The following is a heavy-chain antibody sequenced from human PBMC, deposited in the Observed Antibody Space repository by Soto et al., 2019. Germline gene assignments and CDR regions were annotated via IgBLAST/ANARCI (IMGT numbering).Heavy chain of an antibody. Sequence: ASVKVSCKVSGYTLTELSMHWVRQAPGKGPEWMGGFDPEDGETIYAQKFQGRVTMTEDTSTDTAYMELSSLRSEDTAVYYCATVDADETHPLDDWGQGTTVTVSS. CDR3: ATVDADETHPLDD. D-gene: IGHD2-15*01. V-gene: IGHV1-24*01. J-gene: IGHJ6*02. CDR2: FDPEDGET. CDR1: GYTLTELS.